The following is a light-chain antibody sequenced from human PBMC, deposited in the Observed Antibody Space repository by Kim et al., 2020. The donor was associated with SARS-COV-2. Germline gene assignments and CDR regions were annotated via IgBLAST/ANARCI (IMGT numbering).Light chain of an antibody. J-gene: IGLJ3*02. CDR2: KNN. CDR3: ATWDADLNGWV. CDR1: SSNIGRNY. Sequence: QPVLTQPPSASGTPGQRVTISCSGSSSNIGRNYVYWFQQLPGTAPKLLVFKNNLRPSGVPDRFSGSKSGTSDSLAISGLRSEDEAHYYCATWDADLNGWVFGGGTKLTVL. V-gene: IGLV1-47*01.